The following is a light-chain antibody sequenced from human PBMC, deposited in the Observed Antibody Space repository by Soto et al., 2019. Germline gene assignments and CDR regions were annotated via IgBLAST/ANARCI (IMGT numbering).Light chain of an antibody. Sequence: EIVLTQSPGTLSLSPGERATLSCRASQSVSSSYLAWYQQKPGQAPRLLIYGASSRATGIPDRFSGSGSGTDFTLTISRLEPEDFAVYYCQQYARRLTFGGGTKVEIK. J-gene: IGKJ4*01. CDR3: QQYARRLT. CDR2: GAS. CDR1: QSVSSSY. V-gene: IGKV3-20*01.